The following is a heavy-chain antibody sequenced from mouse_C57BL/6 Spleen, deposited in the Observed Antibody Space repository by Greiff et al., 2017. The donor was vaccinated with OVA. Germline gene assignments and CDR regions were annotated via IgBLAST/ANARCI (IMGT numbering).Heavy chain of an antibody. D-gene: IGHD1-1*01. J-gene: IGHJ4*01. CDR2: IDPSDSYT. V-gene: IGHV1-69*01. CDR1: GYTFTSYW. CDR3: ARFTTVVPYAMDY. Sequence: VQLQQPGAELVMPGASVKLSCKASGYTFTSYWMHWVKQRPGQGLAWIGEIDPSDSYTNYNQKFKGKSTVTVDKSSSTAYMQLSSLTSEDSAVYYCARFTTVVPYAMDYWGQGTSVTVSS.